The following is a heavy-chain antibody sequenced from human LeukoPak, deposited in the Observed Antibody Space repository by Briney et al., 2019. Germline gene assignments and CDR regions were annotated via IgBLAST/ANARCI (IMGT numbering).Heavy chain of an antibody. D-gene: IGHD3-22*01. V-gene: IGHV4-39*01. CDR3: ARHLAVEYYYDSSGYSPFDY. CDR2: IYYSGST. Sequence: SETLSLTCTVSGGSISSSNYYWGWIRQPPGKGLEWIGSIYYSGSTYYNPSLKSRVTISVDTSKNHFSLKLSSVTAADTAVYYCARHLAVEYYYDSSGYSPFDYWSQGTLVTVSS. CDR1: GGSISSSNYY. J-gene: IGHJ4*02.